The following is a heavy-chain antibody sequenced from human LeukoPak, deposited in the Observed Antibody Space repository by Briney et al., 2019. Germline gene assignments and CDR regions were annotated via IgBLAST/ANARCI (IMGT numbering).Heavy chain of an antibody. V-gene: IGHV3-48*03. CDR1: GFTFSSYE. CDR3: ARAYYGLDY. D-gene: IGHD3-10*01. Sequence: GGSLRLSCAASGFTFSSYEMNWVRQAPGKGLEWVSYISSSGSTIYYADSVKGRFTISRDNAKNSLYLQMNSLRAEDTAVYYFARAYYGLDYWGQGTQVTVSS. J-gene: IGHJ4*02. CDR2: ISSSGSTI.